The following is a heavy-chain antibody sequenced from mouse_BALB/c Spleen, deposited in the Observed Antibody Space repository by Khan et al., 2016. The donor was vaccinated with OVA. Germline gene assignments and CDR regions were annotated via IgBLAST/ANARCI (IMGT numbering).Heavy chain of an antibody. V-gene: IGHV1S56*01. Sequence: VQLQQSGPELVKPRASVRISCKASGYTFTNYYVHWVKQRPGQGLEWIGWLYPGNVNTNYNEKFKGKATLTADKSSSTAYLQLSRLTSEDSAVYVCAREGYYGNYRAWFAYWGQGTLVTVSA. CDR1: GYTFTNYY. D-gene: IGHD2-1*01. CDR2: LYPGNVNT. CDR3: AREGYYGNYRAWFAY. J-gene: IGHJ3*01.